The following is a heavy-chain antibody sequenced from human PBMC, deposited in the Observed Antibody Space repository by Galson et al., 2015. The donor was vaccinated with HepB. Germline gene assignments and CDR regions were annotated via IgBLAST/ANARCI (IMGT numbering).Heavy chain of an antibody. Sequence: SLRLSCAASGFTFADYAVIWFRQAPGKGLEWVSFIRSRADGGTTQCAASVKGRFNISRDDSKSIAYLQMNSLKTEDTAVYFCSRTGSDILTGSSKIKIARYSGMDVWGQGTTVTVSS. J-gene: IGHJ6*02. CDR2: IRSRADGGTT. V-gene: IGHV3-49*03. CDR3: SRTGSDILTGSSKIKIARYSGMDV. CDR1: GFTFADYA. D-gene: IGHD3-9*01.